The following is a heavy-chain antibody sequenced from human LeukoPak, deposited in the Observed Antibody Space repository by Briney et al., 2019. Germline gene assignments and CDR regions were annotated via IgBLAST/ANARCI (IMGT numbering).Heavy chain of an antibody. CDR3: ARPGIAAAGHFDY. V-gene: IGHV4-39*01. Sequence: SETLSLTCTVSGGSISSSSYYWGWIRQPPGKGLEWIGSIYYSGSTYYNPSLKSRVTISVDTPKNQFSLKLSSVTAADTAVYYCARPGIAAAGHFDYWGQGTLVTVSS. CDR2: IYYSGST. D-gene: IGHD6-13*01. J-gene: IGHJ4*02. CDR1: GGSISSSSYY.